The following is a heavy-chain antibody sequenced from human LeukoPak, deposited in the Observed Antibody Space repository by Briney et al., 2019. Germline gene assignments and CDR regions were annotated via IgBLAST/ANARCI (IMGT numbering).Heavy chain of an antibody. CDR1: GYTFTSYY. D-gene: IGHD6-19*01. J-gene: IGHJ5*02. Sequence: ASVKVSCKASGYTFTSYYMHWVRQAPGQGLEWIGIINPSGGSTSYAQKFQGRVTMTSDTSTSTVYMELSSLRSEDTAVYYCAREIAVAGTENWLDPWGQGTLVTVSS. CDR3: AREIAVAGTENWLDP. V-gene: IGHV1-46*01. CDR2: INPSGGST.